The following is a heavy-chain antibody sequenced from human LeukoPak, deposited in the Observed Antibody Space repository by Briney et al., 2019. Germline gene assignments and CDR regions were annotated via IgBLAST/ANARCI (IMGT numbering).Heavy chain of an antibody. Sequence: SETLSLTCIVSNGSISTYYWSWIRQPPGKGLEWIGYIDYSGSTNYNPSLKSRVTMSLDTSKNHFSLRLSSVTAANSAVYYCARVSRRHTLDYWGQGTLVTVSS. CDR2: IDYSGST. J-gene: IGHJ4*02. CDR1: NGSISTYY. V-gene: IGHV4-59*01. CDR3: ARVSRRHTLDY.